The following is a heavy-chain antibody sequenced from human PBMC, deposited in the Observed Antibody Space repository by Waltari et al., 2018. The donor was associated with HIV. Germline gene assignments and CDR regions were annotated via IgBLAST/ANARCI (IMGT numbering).Heavy chain of an antibody. V-gene: IGHV4-34*01. CDR2: INHSGST. CDR3: ARGPRRLSGLEYYYYYYYGMDV. Sequence: QVQLQQWGAGLLKPSETLSLTCAVYGGSFSGYYWSWIRQPPGKGLEWIGEINHSGSTNYNPSLKSRVTISLDTSKNQFSLKRSLVTAADTAVYYCARGPRRLSGLEYYYYYYYGMDVWGQGTTVTVSS. D-gene: IGHD3-3*01. CDR1: GGSFSGYY. J-gene: IGHJ6*02.